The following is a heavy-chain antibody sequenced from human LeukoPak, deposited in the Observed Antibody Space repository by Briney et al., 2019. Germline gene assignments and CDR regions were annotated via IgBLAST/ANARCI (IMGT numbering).Heavy chain of an antibody. Sequence: ASVKVSCKVSGYTLTELSMHWVRQAPGKGLERMGGFDPEDGETIYAQKFQGRVTMTEDTSTDTAYMELSSLRSEDTAVYYCATGPTMVRGVIFGYWGQGTLVTVSS. CDR1: GYTLTELS. CDR2: FDPEDGET. CDR3: ATGPTMVRGVIFGY. D-gene: IGHD3-10*01. J-gene: IGHJ4*02. V-gene: IGHV1-24*01.